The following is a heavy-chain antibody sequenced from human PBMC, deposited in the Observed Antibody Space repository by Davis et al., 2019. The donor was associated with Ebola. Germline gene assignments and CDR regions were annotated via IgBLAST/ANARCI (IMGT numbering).Heavy chain of an antibody. CDR3: AKGPTRSGYY. CDR1: GFAVDSRY. V-gene: IGHV3-53*01. J-gene: IGHJ4*02. CDR2: IYSGDNR. D-gene: IGHD6-19*01. Sequence: PGGSLRLSCAASGFAVDSRYLIWVRQAPGKGLEWVSSIYSGDNRNYADSVKGRFTISRDNSQNTLYLQMTGLRAEDTAIYYCAKGPTRSGYYWGQGTLVTVSS.